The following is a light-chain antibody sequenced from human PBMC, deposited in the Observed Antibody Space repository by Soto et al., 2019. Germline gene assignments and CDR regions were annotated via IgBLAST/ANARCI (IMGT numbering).Light chain of an antibody. V-gene: IGLV2-18*02. CDR2: EVN. J-gene: IGLJ3*02. CDR3: SSFTTSNTWV. CDR1: SSDVGSYNR. Sequence: QSALTQPPSVSGSPGQSVTISCTGTSSDVGSYNRVSWYQQPPRTAPKLMIYEVNNRPSGVPDRFSGSKSGNTASLTISGLQAEDEADYYCSSFTTSNTWVFGGGTKVTVL.